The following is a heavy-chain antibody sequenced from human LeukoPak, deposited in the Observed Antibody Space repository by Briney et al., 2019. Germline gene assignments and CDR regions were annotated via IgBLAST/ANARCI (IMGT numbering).Heavy chain of an antibody. V-gene: IGHV4-61*02. CDR2: IYTSGST. CDR1: GGSISSGSYY. CDR3: ARGDGYNIDY. Sequence: SETLSLTCTVSGGSISSGSYYWSWIRQPAGKGLEWIGRIYTSGSTNYNPSLKNRVTISVDTSKNQFSLKLSSVTAADTAVYYCARGDGYNIDYWGQGTLVTVSS. D-gene: IGHD5-24*01. J-gene: IGHJ4*02.